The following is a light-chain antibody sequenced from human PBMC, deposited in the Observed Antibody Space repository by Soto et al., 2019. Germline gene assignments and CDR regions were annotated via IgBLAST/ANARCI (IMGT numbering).Light chain of an antibody. CDR1: QSVNSR. V-gene: IGKV1-5*03. CDR2: KAS. J-gene: IGKJ2*01. CDR3: QQYNSYLYS. Sequence: DIQMTQSPSTLSASVGDRATITCRVSQSVNSRLAWYQQKPGKAPKLLIYKASSLESGVPSRFSGSGSGTEFTLTISSLQPDDFATYYCQQYNSYLYSFGQGTKVDIK.